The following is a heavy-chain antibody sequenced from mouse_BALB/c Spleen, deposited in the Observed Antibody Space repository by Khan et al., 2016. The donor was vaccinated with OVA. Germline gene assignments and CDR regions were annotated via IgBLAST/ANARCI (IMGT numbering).Heavy chain of an antibody. CDR1: GYSITSGNY. J-gene: IGHJ1*01. D-gene: IGHD1-1*01. CDR2: ISYDGSF. CDR3: ARRFYYSYWYFDV. V-gene: IGHV3-6*02. Sequence: EVQLQESGPGLVKPSQSLSLTCSVTGYSITSGNYWNWIRQFPGNKLEWMGYISYDGSFNYNPSLKNRISITRDTSENQFFLQLKSVTTEDTATYFCARRFYYSYWYFDVWGAGTTVTVSS.